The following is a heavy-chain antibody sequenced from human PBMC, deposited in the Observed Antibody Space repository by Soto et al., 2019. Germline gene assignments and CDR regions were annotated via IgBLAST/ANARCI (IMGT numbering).Heavy chain of an antibody. CDR2: ISGSGGST. D-gene: IGHD3-3*01. Sequence: GESLKISCAASGFTFSSYAMSWVRQAPGKGLEWVSAISGSGGSTYYADSVKGRFTISRDNSKNTLYLQMNSLRAEDTAVYYCAKLGELEWLLRREGMDVWGQGTTVTVSS. CDR1: GFTFSSYA. CDR3: AKLGELEWLLRREGMDV. V-gene: IGHV3-23*01. J-gene: IGHJ6*02.